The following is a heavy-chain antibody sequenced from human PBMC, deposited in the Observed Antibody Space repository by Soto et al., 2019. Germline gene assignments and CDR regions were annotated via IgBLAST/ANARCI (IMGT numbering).Heavy chain of an antibody. J-gene: IGHJ6*02. D-gene: IGHD3-22*01. CDR1: GYRFTSYD. CDR3: ARGRVTYYYDSSGYSMAYGMDV. V-gene: IGHV1-8*01. Sequence: ASVKVSCKASGYRFTSYDINWVRQATGQGLEWMGWMNPNSGNTGYAQKFQGRVTMTRNTSISTAYMELSSLRSEDTAVYYCARGRVTYYYDSSGYSMAYGMDVWGQGTTATVSS. CDR2: MNPNSGNT.